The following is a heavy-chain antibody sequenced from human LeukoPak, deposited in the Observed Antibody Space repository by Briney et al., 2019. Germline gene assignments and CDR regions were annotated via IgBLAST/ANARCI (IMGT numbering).Heavy chain of an antibody. Sequence: PSETLSLTCAVYGGSFSGYYWSWIRQPPGKGLEWIGEINHSGSTNYNPSLKSRVTISVDTSKNQFSLKLSSVTAADTAVYYCARALRPYYYYYMDVWGIGTTVTVSS. CDR2: INHSGST. CDR1: GGSFSGYY. J-gene: IGHJ6*03. CDR3: ARALRPYYYYYMDV. D-gene: IGHD5/OR15-5a*01. V-gene: IGHV4-34*01.